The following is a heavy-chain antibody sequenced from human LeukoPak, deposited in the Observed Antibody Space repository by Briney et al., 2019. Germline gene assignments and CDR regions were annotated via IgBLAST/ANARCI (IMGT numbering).Heavy chain of an antibody. Sequence: ASVKVSCKASGYTFTGYYMHRVRQAPGQGLEWMGWINPNRGGTNYAQKFQGRVTMTRDTSISTAYMELSRLRSDDTAVYYCARDRSGYFNDAIDIWGQGTMVTVSS. D-gene: IGHD3-3*01. J-gene: IGHJ3*02. CDR1: GYTFTGYY. CDR2: INPNRGGT. V-gene: IGHV1-2*02. CDR3: ARDRSGYFNDAIDI.